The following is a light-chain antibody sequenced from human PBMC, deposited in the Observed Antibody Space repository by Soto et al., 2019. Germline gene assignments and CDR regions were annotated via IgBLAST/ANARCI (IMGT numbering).Light chain of an antibody. V-gene: IGLV1-40*01. CDR3: QSFDSSRIGLL. CDR2: DTT. Sequence: QSALTQPPSVTGAPGQRVTFSCTGSHSDIGAGYGVHWYQQFPHSAPKLLIYDTTNRPSGVPDRFSGSRSGTSASLAITGLQAEDEADYYCQSFDSSRIGLLFGGGTKLTVL. CDR1: HSDIGAGYG. J-gene: IGLJ2*01.